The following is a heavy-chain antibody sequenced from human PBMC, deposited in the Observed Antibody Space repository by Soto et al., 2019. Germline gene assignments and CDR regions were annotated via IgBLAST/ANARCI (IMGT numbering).Heavy chain of an antibody. CDR2: IIPIFGTA. CDR3: ARRLNYGDYVVGYFDY. V-gene: IGHV1-69*12. Sequence: QVQLVQSGAEVKKPGSSVKVSCKASGGTFSSYAISWVRQAPGQGLEWMGGIIPIFGTANYAQKFQGRVTITADESTSXAYRELSSLRSEDTAVYYCARRLNYGDYVVGYFDYWGQGTLVTVSS. CDR1: GGTFSSYA. D-gene: IGHD4-17*01. J-gene: IGHJ4*02.